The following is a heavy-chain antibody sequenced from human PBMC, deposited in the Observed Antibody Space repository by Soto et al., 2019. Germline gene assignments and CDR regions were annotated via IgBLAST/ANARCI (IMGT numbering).Heavy chain of an antibody. V-gene: IGHV3-30*03. D-gene: IGHD2-2*01. Sequence: QVQLVESGGGVAQPGRSLRLSCAASGFTFSSYGMHWVRQAPGKGLEWVAVISYDGSNKYYADSVKGRFTISRDNSKNTLYLQMNSLRAEDTAVYYCATRMYQLLGYWGQGTLVTVSS. J-gene: IGHJ4*02. CDR2: ISYDGSNK. CDR3: ATRMYQLLGY. CDR1: GFTFSSYG.